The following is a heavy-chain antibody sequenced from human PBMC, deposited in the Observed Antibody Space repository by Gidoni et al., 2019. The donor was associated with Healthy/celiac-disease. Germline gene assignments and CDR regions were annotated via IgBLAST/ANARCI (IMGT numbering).Heavy chain of an antibody. V-gene: IGHV1-69*01. CDR3: AGSEYSGYDLSFDY. J-gene: IGHJ4*02. CDR2: IIPILGTA. D-gene: IGHD5-12*01. Sequence: QVQLVQSGAEVNKPGSSVKVSCKASGGTFSSYAISWVRQAPGQGLEWMGGIIPILGTANYAQKFQGRVTITADESTSTAYMELSSLRSEDTAVYYCAGSEYSGYDLSFDYWGQGTLVTVSS. CDR1: GGTFSSYA.